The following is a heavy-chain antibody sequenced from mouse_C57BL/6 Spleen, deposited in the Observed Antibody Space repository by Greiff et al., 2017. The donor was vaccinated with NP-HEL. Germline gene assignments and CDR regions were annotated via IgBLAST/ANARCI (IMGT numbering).Heavy chain of an antibody. CDR2: IDPSDSYT. V-gene: IGHV1-69*01. J-gene: IGHJ4*01. Sequence: QVHVKQPGAELVMPGASVKLSCKASGYTFTSYWMHWVKQRPGQGLEWIGEIDPSDSYTNYNQKFKGKSTLTVDKSSSTAYMQLSSLTSEDSAVYYCARRYGSSLYYAMDYWGQGTSVTVSS. D-gene: IGHD1-1*01. CDR3: ARRYGSSLYYAMDY. CDR1: GYTFTSYW.